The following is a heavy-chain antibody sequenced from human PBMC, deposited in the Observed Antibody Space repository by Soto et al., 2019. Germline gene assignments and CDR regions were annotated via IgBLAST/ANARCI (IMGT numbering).Heavy chain of an antibody. CDR2: INAGNGNT. J-gene: IGHJ4*01. CDR1: GYTFTSYA. Sequence: ASVKVSCKASGYTFTSYAMHWVRQASGQRLEWMGWINAGNGNTKYSQKFQGRVTITRDTSASTAYMELSSLRSEDTAVYYCARVTSDFWSGSYNFDSLGQRTVVTVSS. D-gene: IGHD3-3*01. CDR3: ARVTSDFWSGSYNFDS. V-gene: IGHV1-3*01.